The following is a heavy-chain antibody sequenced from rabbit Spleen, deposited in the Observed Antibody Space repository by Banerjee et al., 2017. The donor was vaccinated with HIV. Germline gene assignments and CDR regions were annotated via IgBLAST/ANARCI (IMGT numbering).Heavy chain of an antibody. J-gene: IGHJ4*01. D-gene: IGHD4-2*01. CDR1: GFTLSSYW. Sequence: QEQLEESGGDLVKPGASLTLTCKASGFTLSSYWMCWVRQAPGKGLEWIACIYAGSSGSTYYANWAKGRFTIAKTSSTTVTLRMTSLTAADTATYFCARDYAGDVSYYFDLWGPGTLVTVS. CDR3: ARDYAGDVSYYFDL. V-gene: IGHV1S45*01. CDR2: IYAGSSGST.